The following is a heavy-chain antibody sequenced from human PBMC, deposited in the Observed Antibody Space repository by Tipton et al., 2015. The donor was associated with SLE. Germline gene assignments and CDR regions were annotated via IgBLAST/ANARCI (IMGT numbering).Heavy chain of an antibody. Sequence: SLRLSCAASGFTFSSYSMNWVRQAPGKGLEWVSSISSSSSYIYYADSVKGRFTISRDNSKNTLYLQMNSLRAEDTAVYYCARDQAIGMVIAIGRYFQHWGQGTLVTVSS. CDR3: ARDQAIGMVIAIGRYFQH. V-gene: IGHV3-21*01. D-gene: IGHD2-21*01. J-gene: IGHJ1*01. CDR2: ISSSSSYI. CDR1: GFTFSSYS.